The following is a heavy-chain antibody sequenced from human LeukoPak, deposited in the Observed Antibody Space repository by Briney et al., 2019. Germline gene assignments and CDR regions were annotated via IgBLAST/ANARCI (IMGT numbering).Heavy chain of an antibody. D-gene: IGHD2-2*01. Sequence: CLRLSCVGSGFTSDDYAIHWVRPAPGKGLWWVLGICWNIVSTGYADSVKGRFTISRDNAKNSLYLQMNSLRAEDTAVYYCARDQVVVVPAAISRNYYYYGMDVWGQGTTVTVSS. CDR3: ARDQVVVVPAAISRNYYYYGMDV. J-gene: IGHJ6*02. CDR1: GFTSDDYA. V-gene: IGHV3-9*02. CDR2: ICWNIVST.